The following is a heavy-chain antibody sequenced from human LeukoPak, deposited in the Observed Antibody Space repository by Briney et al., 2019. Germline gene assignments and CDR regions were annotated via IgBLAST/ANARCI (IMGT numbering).Heavy chain of an antibody. CDR3: ARARVDGCMHH. V-gene: IGHV1-69*04. J-gene: IGHJ5*02. CDR1: GGTFSSYA. CDR2: IIPILGIA. Sequence: APVKVSCKASGGTFSSYAISWVRQAPGQGLEWMGRIIPILGIANYAQKFQGRVTITADKSTSTAYMELSSLRSEDTAVYYCARARVDGCMHHWGQGTLVTVSS. D-gene: IGHD2-8*01.